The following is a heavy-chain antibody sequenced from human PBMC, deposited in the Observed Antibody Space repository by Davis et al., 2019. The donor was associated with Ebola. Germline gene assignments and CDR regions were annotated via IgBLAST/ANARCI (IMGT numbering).Heavy chain of an antibody. CDR3: ASGDSLAMDY. D-gene: IGHD7-27*01. J-gene: IGHJ4*02. Sequence: PGGSLRLSCAASGFTFSSYAMSWVRQAPGKGLEWVSRINSDGSSTSYADSVKGRFSISRDNAKNTLYLQMNSLRAEDTAVYYCASGDSLAMDYWGQGTLVTVSS. V-gene: IGHV3-74*01. CDR2: INSDGSST. CDR1: GFTFSSYA.